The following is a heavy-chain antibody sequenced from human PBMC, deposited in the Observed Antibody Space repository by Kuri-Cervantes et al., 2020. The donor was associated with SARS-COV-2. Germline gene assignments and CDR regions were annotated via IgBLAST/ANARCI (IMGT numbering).Heavy chain of an antibody. CDR3: ATGSYYVAYDY. V-gene: IGHV4-59*01. J-gene: IGHJ4*02. Sequence: SETLSLTCTGSGGSISTYYWSWIRQPPGKGLEWIGYLYYSGGTNYNPSLKSRVTISLDTSKNQFSLKLSSVTAADTAVYYCATGSYYVAYDYWGQGTLVTVSS. CDR1: GGSISTYY. D-gene: IGHD1-26*01. CDR2: LYYSGGT.